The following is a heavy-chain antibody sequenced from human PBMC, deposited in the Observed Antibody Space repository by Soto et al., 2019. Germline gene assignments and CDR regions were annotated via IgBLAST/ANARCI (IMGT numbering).Heavy chain of an antibody. CDR1: VFTVSSNF. CDR2: LYSGGGT. V-gene: IGHV3-53*01. Sequence: GWSLRLSCASSVFTVSSNFMSWVRQAPGKGLEWVSILYSGGGTYYPDSVKGRFTISRDNSKNTLYLQMNSLRVDDTAVYYCARVNPPYPWGQGTLVTVSS. CDR3: ARVNPPYP. J-gene: IGHJ5*02.